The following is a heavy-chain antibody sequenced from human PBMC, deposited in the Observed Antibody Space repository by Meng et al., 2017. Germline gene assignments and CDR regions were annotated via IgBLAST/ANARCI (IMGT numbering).Heavy chain of an antibody. V-gene: IGHV1-18*04. CDR3: ARARIFDY. CDR1: GYTFTGYY. D-gene: IGHD2-15*01. Sequence: ASVKVSCKASGYTFTGYYMHWVRQAPGQGLEWMGWISGYIGNTNYAQKFQGRVTMTTDTSTSTAYMELRSLRSDDTAVYYCARARIFDYWGQGTLVTVSS. J-gene: IGHJ4*02. CDR2: ISGYIGNT.